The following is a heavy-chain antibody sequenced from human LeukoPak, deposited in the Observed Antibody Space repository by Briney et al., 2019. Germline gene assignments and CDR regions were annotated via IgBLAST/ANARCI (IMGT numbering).Heavy chain of an antibody. J-gene: IGHJ4*02. CDR1: GFTLSSYW. CDR3: ARSTIFEVAHDY. D-gene: IGHD3-3*01. CDR2: INSDGSST. Sequence: PGGSLRLSCAASGFTLSSYWMHWVRQTPGKGLVWVSRINSDGSSTSYADSVKGRFTISRDNAENTLYLQMNSLRAEDTAVYYCARSTIFEVAHDYWGQGTLVTVSS. V-gene: IGHV3-74*01.